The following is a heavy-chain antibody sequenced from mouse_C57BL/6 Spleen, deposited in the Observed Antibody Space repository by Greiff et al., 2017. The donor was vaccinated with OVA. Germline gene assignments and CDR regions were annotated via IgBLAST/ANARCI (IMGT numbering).Heavy chain of an antibody. Sequence: EVKLQESGPGLVKPSQSLSLTCSVTGYSITSGYYWNWIRQFPGNKLEWMGYISYDGSNNYNPSLKNRISITRDTSKNQFSLKLNSVTTEDTATYYCARGDDGCAYWGQGTLVTVSA. CDR2: ISYDGSN. CDR3: ARGDDGCAY. CDR1: GYSITSGYY. J-gene: IGHJ3*01. V-gene: IGHV3-6*01.